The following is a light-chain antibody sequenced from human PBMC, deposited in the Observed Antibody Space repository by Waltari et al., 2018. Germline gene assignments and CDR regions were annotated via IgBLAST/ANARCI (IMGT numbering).Light chain of an antibody. Sequence: SHVLSQPPSVAVVPRETASITLGGEVMGTRIVHLYRSKEGQAPMLAIRYVSDRPAGIPGRFSGSKSWNTATLTISRVEGGDEADYYGQVWDSASDHPAVVFGGGTKVTVL. CDR3: QVWDSASDHPAVV. J-gene: IGLJ3*02. CDR2: YVS. CDR1: VMGTRI. V-gene: IGLV3-21*04.